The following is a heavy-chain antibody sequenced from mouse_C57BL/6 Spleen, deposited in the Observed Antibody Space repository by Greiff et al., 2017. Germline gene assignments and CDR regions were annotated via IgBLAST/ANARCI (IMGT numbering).Heavy chain of an antibody. Sequence: VQLQQPGAELVKPGASVKMSCKASGYTFTSYWITWVKQRPGQGLEWIGDIYPGSGCTNYNEKFKSKATLTVDTSSSTAYMQLSSLTAEDSAVYYCGRGDYGYAMDYWGQGTSVTVSS. D-gene: IGHD1-1*01. J-gene: IGHJ4*01. CDR3: GRGDYGYAMDY. CDR1: GYTFTSYW. V-gene: IGHV1-55*01. CDR2: IYPGSGCT.